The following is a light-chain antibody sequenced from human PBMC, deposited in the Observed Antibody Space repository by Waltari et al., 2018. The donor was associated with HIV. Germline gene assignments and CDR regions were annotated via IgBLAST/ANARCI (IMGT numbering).Light chain of an antibody. Sequence: QSALTQPRSVSGSPGQSVTISCSGTSSDVGGYNYVSGYQQHQGKAPKLMIDDVTERPPGVPGLLSGAKSCDAAPLTITGLQADDEADYYYCSYAGRYTWVFGGGTELTVL. CDR1: SSDVGGYNY. CDR2: DVT. CDR3: CSYAGRYTWV. J-gene: IGLJ3*02. V-gene: IGLV2-11*01.